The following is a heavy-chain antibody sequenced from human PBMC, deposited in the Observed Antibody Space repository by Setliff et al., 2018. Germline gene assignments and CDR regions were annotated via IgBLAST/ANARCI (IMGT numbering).Heavy chain of an antibody. V-gene: IGHV3-48*03. D-gene: IGHD3-3*01. Sequence: LRLSCTASGFTFSSYEMNWVRQAPGKGLEWVSYISGSGSSIFYADSVKGRFTISRDNAKNSLYLQMNSLRAEDTAVYYCARLYRPESRYYFFDYWGQGTLVTVS. CDR1: GFTFSSYE. J-gene: IGHJ4*02. CDR3: ARLYRPESRYYFFDY. CDR2: ISGSGSSI.